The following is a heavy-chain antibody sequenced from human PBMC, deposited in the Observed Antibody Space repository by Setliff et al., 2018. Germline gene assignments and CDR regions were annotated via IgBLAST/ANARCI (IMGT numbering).Heavy chain of an antibody. V-gene: IGHV4-39*01. CDR1: GDSISNSNYY. Sequence: SETLSLTCTVSGDSISNSNYYWGWIRQPPGKGLEWIGNIYHGGDTYYNASLKSRLTISVDTSKNQFSLKLRSVTAADTAVYYCARTGTYRYFDYWGQGALVTVSS. D-gene: IGHD1-1*01. CDR3: ARTGTYRYFDY. J-gene: IGHJ4*02. CDR2: IYHGGDT.